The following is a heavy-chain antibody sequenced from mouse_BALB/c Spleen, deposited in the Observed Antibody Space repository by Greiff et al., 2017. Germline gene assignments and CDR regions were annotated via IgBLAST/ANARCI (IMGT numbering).Heavy chain of an antibody. CDR2: IHPNSGNT. CDR3: ARSSMITTTFPFAY. CDR1: GYTFTSSW. Sequence: VQLQQSGSVLVRPGASVKLSCKASGYTFTSSWMHWAKQRPGQGLEWIGEIHPNSGNTNYNEKFKGKATLTVDTSSSTAYVDLSSLTSEDSAVYYCARSSMITTTFPFAYWGQGTLVTVSA. D-gene: IGHD2-4*01. V-gene: IGHV1S130*01. J-gene: IGHJ3*01.